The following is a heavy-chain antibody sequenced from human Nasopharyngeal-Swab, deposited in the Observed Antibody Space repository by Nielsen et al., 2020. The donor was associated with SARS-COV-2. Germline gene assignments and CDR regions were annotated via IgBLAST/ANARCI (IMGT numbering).Heavy chain of an antibody. J-gene: IGHJ2*01. CDR2: ISYDGSNK. CDR3: ARAGGSYFDL. D-gene: IGHD2-15*01. V-gene: IGHV3-30-3*01. Sequence: GGSLRLSCAASGFTFSSYAMHWVRQAPGKGLEWVAVISYDGSNKYYADSVKGRFTISRDNSKNTLYLQMNSLRAEHTAVYYCARAGGSYFDLWGRGTLVTVSS. CDR1: GFTFSSYA.